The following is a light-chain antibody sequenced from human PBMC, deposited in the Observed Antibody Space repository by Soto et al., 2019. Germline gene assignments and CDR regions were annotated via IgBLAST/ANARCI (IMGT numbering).Light chain of an antibody. CDR3: QQSNNWPKT. J-gene: IGKJ1*01. V-gene: IGKV3-15*01. CDR2: DAS. Sequence: EIVMTQSPDTPSVSPGETATLSCRASQSVGSNLAWYQQKPGQAPRLLISDASTRAAGLPARFSGSGSGTEFTLTISSLQSEDFAVYYCQQSNNWPKTFGQGTKVEI. CDR1: QSVGSN.